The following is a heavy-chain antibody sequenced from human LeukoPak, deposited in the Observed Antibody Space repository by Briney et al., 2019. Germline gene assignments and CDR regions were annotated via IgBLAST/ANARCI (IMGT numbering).Heavy chain of an antibody. J-gene: IGHJ4*02. CDR2: ISVTGDST. CDR3: PKGGVNSAYYHVDQ. V-gene: IGHV3-23*01. Sequence: PGGSLRLTCTASGFTFSSYAIIWVRQAPGKGLEWVSTISVTGDSTYYADSVKGRFTTPRQKVKNTLYLQMNSLRAEETAIYLCPKGGVNSAYYHVDQWGGGTLVTVPS. D-gene: IGHD3-22*01. CDR1: GFTFSSYA.